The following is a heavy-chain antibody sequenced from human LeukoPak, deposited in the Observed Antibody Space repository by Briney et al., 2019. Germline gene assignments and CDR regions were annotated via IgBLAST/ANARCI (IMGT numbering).Heavy chain of an antibody. J-gene: IGHJ5*02. CDR3: AKDLSRAVAADWFDP. Sequence: GGSLRPSCVASRFTYSNYDMSWVRPALGKGVEWVSSISDSGGSTYYADSVKGRFTISRDNSKNTLYLQMTNLRAADTAVYYCAKDLSRAVAADWFDPWDQGYLVTVSS. D-gene: IGHD6-19*01. CDR2: ISDSGGST. CDR1: RFTYSNYD. V-gene: IGHV3-23*01.